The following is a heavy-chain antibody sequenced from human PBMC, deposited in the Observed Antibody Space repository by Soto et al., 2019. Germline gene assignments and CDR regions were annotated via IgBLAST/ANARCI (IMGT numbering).Heavy chain of an antibody. CDR2: IWYDGSNK. D-gene: IGHD3-3*01. Sequence: GGSLRLSCAASGFPFSSYGMHWVRQDPGKGLEWVAVIWYDGSNKYYADSVKGRFTISRDNSKNTLYLQMNSLRAEDTAVYYCSRGTIFGVATPPSHWFAPWGQGTPVTLSS. J-gene: IGHJ5*02. V-gene: IGHV3-33*01. CDR1: GFPFSSYG. CDR3: SRGTIFGVATPPSHWFAP.